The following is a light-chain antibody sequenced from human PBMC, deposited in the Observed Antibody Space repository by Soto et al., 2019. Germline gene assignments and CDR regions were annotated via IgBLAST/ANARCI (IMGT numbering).Light chain of an antibody. CDR2: DSS. Sequence: QSALTQPASVSGSPGQSITISCTGTSSDVGGYNYGSWYQQHPGKAPKLMIYDSSNRPSGVSNRFSGSTSGNTASLTISGLQAEDEADYYCSSYTSSSTLEFGGGTKLTVL. CDR1: SSDVGGYNY. V-gene: IGLV2-14*01. CDR3: SSYTSSSTLE. J-gene: IGLJ3*02.